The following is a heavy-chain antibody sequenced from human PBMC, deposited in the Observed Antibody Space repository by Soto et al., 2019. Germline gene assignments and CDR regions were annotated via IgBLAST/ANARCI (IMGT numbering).Heavy chain of an antibody. D-gene: IGHD1-7*01. V-gene: IGHV1-2*04. J-gene: IGHJ6*02. CDR2: INPNSGGT. Sequence: ASVKVSCKASGYTFNGYYMHWVRQAPGQGLEWMGWINPNSGGTNYAQKFQGWVTMTRDTSISTAYMELSRLRSDDTAVYYCARETTYYYGMDVWGQGTTVTVSS. CDR3: ARETTYYYGMDV. CDR1: GYTFNGYY.